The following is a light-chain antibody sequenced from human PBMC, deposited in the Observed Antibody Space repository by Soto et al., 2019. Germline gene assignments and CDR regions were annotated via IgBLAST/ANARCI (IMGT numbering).Light chain of an antibody. CDR2: KND. CDR3: ATWDASLSGWV. J-gene: IGLJ3*02. Sequence: QAVVSQPPSASGTPGQRVTISCSGSSSNIGRNYVYWYQQFPGTAPKLLIFKNDQRPSGVPDRFSGSKSGTSASLAISGLRSEDEADYYWATWDASLSGWVFGGGTKLTVL. V-gene: IGLV1-47*01. CDR1: SSNIGRNY.